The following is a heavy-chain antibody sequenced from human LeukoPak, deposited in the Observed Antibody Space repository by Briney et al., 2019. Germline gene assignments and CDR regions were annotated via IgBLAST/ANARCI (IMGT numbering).Heavy chain of an antibody. CDR3: ARVNTIFGVVPNFDY. V-gene: IGHV4-31*03. Sequence: SQTLSLTCTVSVASISTGEVSWSWIRQHPVKGLEWSGYIYYSVSTYYNPSLKSRVTISIDTSTNQFSLNLSSVTAADTAVYYCARVNTIFGVVPNFDYWGQGTLVTVSS. J-gene: IGHJ4*02. CDR2: IYYSVST. CDR1: VASISTGEVS. D-gene: IGHD3-3*01.